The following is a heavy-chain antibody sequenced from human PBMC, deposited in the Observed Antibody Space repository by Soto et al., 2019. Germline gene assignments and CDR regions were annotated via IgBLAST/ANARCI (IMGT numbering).Heavy chain of an antibody. V-gene: IGHV4-4*02. J-gene: IGHJ4*02. D-gene: IGHD3-22*01. CDR3: ARDLGYYDSSGYYPTPFDY. Sequence: SATLSLTCAVSGGSISSSNWWSWVRQPPGKGLEWIGEIYHSGSTNYNPSLKSRVTISVDKSKNQFSLKLSSVTAADTAVYYCARDLGYYDSSGYYPTPFDYWGQGTLVTVS. CDR1: GGSISSSNW. CDR2: IYHSGST.